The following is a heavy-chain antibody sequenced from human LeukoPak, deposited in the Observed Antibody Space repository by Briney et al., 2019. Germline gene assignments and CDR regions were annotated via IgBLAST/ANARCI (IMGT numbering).Heavy chain of an antibody. V-gene: IGHV4-59*08. CDR3: ARRVAVPGSYYFDD. Sequence: SETLSLTCTVSGGSISSYYWTWIRQPPGKGLEWIGYIYYSGTTKYNPSLKSRVTLSLDTSKNQFSLRLNSVTAADTAVYYCARRVAVPGSYYFDDWSQGTLVTVSS. D-gene: IGHD2-2*01. CDR1: GGSISSYY. J-gene: IGHJ4*02. CDR2: IYYSGTT.